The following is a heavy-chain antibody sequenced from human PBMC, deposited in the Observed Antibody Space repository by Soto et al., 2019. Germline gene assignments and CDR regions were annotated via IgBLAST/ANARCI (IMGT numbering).Heavy chain of an antibody. D-gene: IGHD1-26*01. CDR1: GYTFTSYG. J-gene: IGHJ4*02. CDR3: ARGVGWEPLDY. V-gene: IGHV1-18*01. CDR2: ISAYNGNT. Sequence: QVQLVQSGAEVKKPGASVKVSCKASGYTFTSYGISWVRQAPGQGLEWMGWISAYNGNTRYAQKLQGRVTMTTDTSTRTASMELRSLRSDDTAVYSCARGVGWEPLDYWGQGTLVTVSS.